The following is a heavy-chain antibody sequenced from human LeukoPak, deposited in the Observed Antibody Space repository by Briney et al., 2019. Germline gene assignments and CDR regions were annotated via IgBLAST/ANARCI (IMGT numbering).Heavy chain of an antibody. CDR3: SNGYDFWSGYYPFDY. CDR1: GFTFGDYA. D-gene: IGHD3-3*01. Sequence: GGSLRLSCTASGFTFGDYAMSWVRQAPGKGLEWVGFIRSKAYGGTTEYAASVKGRFTISRDDSKSIAYLQMNSLKTEGTAVYYCSNGYDFWSGYYPFDYWGQGTLVTVSS. J-gene: IGHJ4*02. CDR2: IRSKAYGGTT. V-gene: IGHV3-49*04.